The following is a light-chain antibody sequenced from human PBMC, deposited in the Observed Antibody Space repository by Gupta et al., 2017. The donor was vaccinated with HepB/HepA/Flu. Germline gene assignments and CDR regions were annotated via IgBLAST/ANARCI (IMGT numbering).Light chain of an antibody. CDR1: QSLLHSTGYNY. CDR2: VGS. V-gene: IGKV2-28*01. J-gene: IGKJ2*02. Sequence: DIVMTQSPPSLRVTLGEPASISCRSSQSLLHSTGYNYLDWYLQKPGQTPQLLIYVGSNRATGVTARFSGSGSGTDFTLKFSRVEAEDVGVYYCMQALQTPCTFGQGTKLEIK. CDR3: MQALQTPCT.